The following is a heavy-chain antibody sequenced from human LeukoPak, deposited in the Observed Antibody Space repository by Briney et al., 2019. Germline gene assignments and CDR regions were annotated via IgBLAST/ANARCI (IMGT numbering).Heavy chain of an antibody. CDR1: GYSFTGYY. D-gene: IGHD1-14*01. CDR2: INPDSGDT. CDR3: ATVASNRRFYFDF. Sequence: ASVKVSCKASGYSFTGYYIHWVRQAPGQGLEWMGWINPDSGDTEYSQRFQGRITLTSDTSVTTAYMELSSLRSDDTAIFYCATVASNRRFYFDFWGQGTLVTVSS. J-gene: IGHJ4*02. V-gene: IGHV1-2*02.